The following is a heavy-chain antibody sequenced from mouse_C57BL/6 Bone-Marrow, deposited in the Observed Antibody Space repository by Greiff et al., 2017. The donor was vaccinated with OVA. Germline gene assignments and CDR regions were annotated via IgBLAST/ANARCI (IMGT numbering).Heavy chain of an antibody. Sequence: EVQLKESGPELVKPGASVKISCKASGYSFTGYYMNWVQQSPEKSLEWIGEINPSTGGTTYNQKLTAKATLTVDTSSSTTDMQLKSLTSEDSAVYYCARSYYDYDGTPFAYWGQGTLVTVSA. V-gene: IGHV1-42*01. D-gene: IGHD2-4*01. CDR3: ARSYYDYDGTPFAY. CDR1: GYSFTGYY. J-gene: IGHJ3*01. CDR2: INPSTGGT.